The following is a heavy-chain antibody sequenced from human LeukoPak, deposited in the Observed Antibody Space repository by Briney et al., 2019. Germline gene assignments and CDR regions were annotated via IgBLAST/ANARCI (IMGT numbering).Heavy chain of an antibody. CDR1: GFTFSSYA. CDR2: ISGSGGST. J-gene: IGHJ3*02. D-gene: IGHD3-22*01. Sequence: GGSLRLSCAASGFTFSSYAMSWVRQAPGKGLEWVSAISGSGGSTYYADSVKGRFTISRDNSKNTLYLQMNSLRAEDTAVYYCAKDRDDSSGYYGDAFDIWGQGTMVTVSS. V-gene: IGHV3-23*01. CDR3: AKDRDDSSGYYGDAFDI.